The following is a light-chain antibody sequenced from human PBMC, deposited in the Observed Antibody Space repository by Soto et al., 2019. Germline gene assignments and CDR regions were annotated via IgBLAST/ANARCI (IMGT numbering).Light chain of an antibody. CDR3: QQYGNSPRT. CDR2: GAS. V-gene: IGKV3-15*01. Sequence: EIVMTQSPATLSVSPGERATLSVGASQSVSSNLAWYQQKPGQAPRLLIYGASTRATGIPARFSGSGSGTDFTLTISRLEPEDFAVYYCQQYGNSPRTFGQGTRLEIK. CDR1: QSVSSN. J-gene: IGKJ5*01.